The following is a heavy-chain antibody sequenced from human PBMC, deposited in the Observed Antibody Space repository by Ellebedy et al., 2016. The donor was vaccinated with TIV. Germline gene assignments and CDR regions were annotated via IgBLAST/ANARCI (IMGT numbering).Heavy chain of an antibody. D-gene: IGHD3-10*01. V-gene: IGHV3-66*01. J-gene: IGHJ5*02. CDR1: GFTVSDYF. Sequence: GGSLRLSCAASGFTVSDYFMTWVRQAPGKGLEWVSVIYKNGGTNYTDSVNGRFTITRDDSKNTLYLQMNSLRAEDTGVYYCARDPGGGGDYGDNWFDPWGQGTLVTVSS. CDR2: IYKNGGT. CDR3: ARDPGGGGDYGDNWFDP.